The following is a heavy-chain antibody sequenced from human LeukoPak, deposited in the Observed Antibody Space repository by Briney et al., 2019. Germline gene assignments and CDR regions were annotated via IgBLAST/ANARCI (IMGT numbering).Heavy chain of an antibody. Sequence: PGGSLRLSCAASGFTFRSYWMSWVRQAPGKGLEWVANTKQDGSEKYYVDSVKGRFTISRDNARNSLYLQMNSLRVEDTAVYYSARGAYYYNSGDAFDVWGQGTMVTVSS. CDR1: GFTFRSYW. CDR3: ARGAYYYNSGDAFDV. CDR2: TKQDGSEK. D-gene: IGHD3-10*01. V-gene: IGHV3-7*01. J-gene: IGHJ3*01.